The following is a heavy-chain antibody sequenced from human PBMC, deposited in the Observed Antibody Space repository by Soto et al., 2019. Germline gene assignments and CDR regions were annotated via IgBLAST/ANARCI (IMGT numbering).Heavy chain of an antibody. J-gene: IGHJ4*02. Sequence: EVQLVESGGGLVQPGESLRLSCTASGFTFSTYWMHWVRQAPGEGLVWVSRINTDGSTTNYADSVKGRFTISRDNAKNTLFLQMNSLRAEDTAVYYCARGGGDTVMPHAYWGQGSLVTVSS. CDR1: GFTFSTYW. V-gene: IGHV3-74*01. CDR2: INTDGSTT. D-gene: IGHD4-4*01. CDR3: ARGGGDTVMPHAY.